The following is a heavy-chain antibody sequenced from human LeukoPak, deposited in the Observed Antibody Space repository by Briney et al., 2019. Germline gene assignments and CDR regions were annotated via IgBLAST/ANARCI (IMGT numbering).Heavy chain of an antibody. D-gene: IGHD2-8*01. J-gene: IGHJ3*02. CDR2: IYTSGST. CDR1: GGSMSSGSHY. V-gene: IGHV4-61*02. CDR3: ARDLCTNGVCYDAFDI. Sequence: SETLSLTCTVSGGSMSSGSHYWSWIRHPAGKGLEWIGRIYTSGSTNYNPSLKSRVTISVDTSKNQFSLKLSSVTAADTAVYYCARDLCTNGVCYDAFDIWGQGTMVNVSS.